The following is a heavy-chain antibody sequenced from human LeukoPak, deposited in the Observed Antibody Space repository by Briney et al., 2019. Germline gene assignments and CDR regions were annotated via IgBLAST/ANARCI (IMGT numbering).Heavy chain of an antibody. CDR1: GFTFSSYW. CDR2: IKQDGSEK. V-gene: IGHV3-7*01. Sequence: GGSLRLSCAASGFTFSSYWMSWVRQAPGKGLEWVANIKQDGSEKYYVDSVKGRFTISRGNAKNSLYLQMNSLRAEDTAVYYCARAPRGLKHAFDIWGQGTMVTVSS. J-gene: IGHJ3*02. CDR3: ARAPRGLKHAFDI. D-gene: IGHD3/OR15-3a*01.